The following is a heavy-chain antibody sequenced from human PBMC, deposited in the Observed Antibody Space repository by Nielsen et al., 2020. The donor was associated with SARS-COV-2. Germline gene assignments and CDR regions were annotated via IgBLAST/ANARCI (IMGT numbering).Heavy chain of an antibody. V-gene: IGHV3-48*01. J-gene: IGHJ4*02. D-gene: IGHD3-3*01. CDR1: GFTFSDFS. CDR3: ARDRTVSGEVVTLD. CDR2: LSLTSATS. Sequence: ETLSLTCAASGFTFSDFSMNWVRQAPGKGLEWVSYLSLTSATSLYAKSVKGRFTISRDNAKNSLYLQMNNLRAEDTAVYYCARDRTVSGEVVTLDWGQGTLVTVSS.